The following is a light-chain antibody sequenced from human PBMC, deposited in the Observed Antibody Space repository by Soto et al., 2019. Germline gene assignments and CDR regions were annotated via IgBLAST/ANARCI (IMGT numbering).Light chain of an antibody. CDR1: SSNIGNNY. CDR2: DNN. V-gene: IGLV1-51*01. Sequence: QSVLTQPPSVSAAPGQKGTISRSGGSSNIGNNYVSWYQQLPATATKLLIYDNNNRPSGIPYRFSGSKSGTSATLCITGLQTGDEADYYCGTWDSSLSAGVVFGGGTKLTVL. J-gene: IGLJ2*01. CDR3: GTWDSSLSAGVV.